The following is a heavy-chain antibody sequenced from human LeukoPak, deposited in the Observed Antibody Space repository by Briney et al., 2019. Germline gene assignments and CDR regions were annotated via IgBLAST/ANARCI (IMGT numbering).Heavy chain of an antibody. J-gene: IGHJ4*02. V-gene: IGHV7-4-1*02. CDR2: INTNTGNP. CDR3: ASLRLRGSGSSGFDY. CDR1: GYTFTSYA. D-gene: IGHD3-10*01. Sequence: ASVKVSCKASGYTFTSYAMNWVRQAPGQGLEWMGWINTNTGNPTYARGFTGRFVFSLDTSVSTAYLQISSLKAEDTAVYYCASLRLRGSGSSGFDYWGQGTLATVSS.